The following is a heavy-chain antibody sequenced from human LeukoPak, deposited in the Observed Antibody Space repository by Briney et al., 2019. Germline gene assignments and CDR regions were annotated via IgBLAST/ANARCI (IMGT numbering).Heavy chain of an antibody. CDR1: GFTFSSYW. J-gene: IGHJ4*02. Sequence: GGSLRLSCAASGFTFSSYWMSWVRQAPGKGLEWVANIKQDGSEKYYVDSVKGRFTISRDNAKNSLYLQMNSLRAEDTAVYYCARPYGYSGYECGYWGQGTLVTVSS. CDR2: IKQDGSEK. D-gene: IGHD5-12*01. V-gene: IGHV3-7*01. CDR3: ARPYGYSGYECGY.